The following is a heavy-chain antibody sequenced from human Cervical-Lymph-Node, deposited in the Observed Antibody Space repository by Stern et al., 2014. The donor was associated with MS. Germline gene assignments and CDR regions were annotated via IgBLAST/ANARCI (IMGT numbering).Heavy chain of an antibody. CDR1: GYDFTGFF. D-gene: IGHD2/OR15-2a*01. J-gene: IGHJ4*02. CDR2: LNPNSDDP. V-gene: IGHV1-2*06. CDR3: AREATRIIVGIDY. Sequence: QVQLLQPGAKMERPGASVRVSCKASGYDFTGFFIHWVRQVPGQGLEWMGRLNPNSDDPTYAQNFQDRVTLTSDTSIGTAYLELSRLTSADTAVYYCAREATRIIVGIDYWGQGTPVTVSS.